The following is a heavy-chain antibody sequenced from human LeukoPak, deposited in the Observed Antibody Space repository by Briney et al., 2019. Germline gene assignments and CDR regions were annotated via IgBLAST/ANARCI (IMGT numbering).Heavy chain of an antibody. V-gene: IGHV4-59*08. CDR2: IYYSGST. CDR3: ARFSCGGDCYSFDP. Sequence: SETLSLTCTVSGGSISSYYWSWVRQPPGKGLERIGYIYYSGSTNYNPSLKSRVTISVDTSKNQFSLKLSSVTAADTAVYYCARFSCGGDCYSFDPWGQGTLVTVSS. J-gene: IGHJ5*02. D-gene: IGHD2-21*02. CDR1: GGSISSYY.